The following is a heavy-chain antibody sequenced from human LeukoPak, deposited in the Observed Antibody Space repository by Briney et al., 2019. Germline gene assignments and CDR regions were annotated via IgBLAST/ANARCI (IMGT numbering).Heavy chain of an antibody. CDR3: ARDTYDILTGYYTGQHP. D-gene: IGHD3-9*01. Sequence: SETLSLTCTVSGVSISSFYWSWIRQPPGRGLEWIGYIYDSGSTNYNPSLKSRDTISVDTSKNQFSLKLSSVTAADTAVYYCARDTYDILTGYYTGQHPWGQGTLVTVSS. CDR2: IYDSGST. J-gene: IGHJ5*02. CDR1: GVSISSFY. V-gene: IGHV4-59*01.